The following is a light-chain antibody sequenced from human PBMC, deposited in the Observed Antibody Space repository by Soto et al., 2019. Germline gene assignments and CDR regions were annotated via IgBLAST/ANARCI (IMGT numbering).Light chain of an antibody. J-gene: IGKJ1*01. Sequence: EIVLTQSPGTLSLSPGERATLSCRASQSVSSSYLAWYQQKSGQAPRLLIYGASSRATGIPDRFSGSGSGTEFTLTISRLEAEDFAVYYCQQYGSSPMWTFGQGTKVEIK. CDR1: QSVSSSY. V-gene: IGKV3-20*01. CDR2: GAS. CDR3: QQYGSSPMWT.